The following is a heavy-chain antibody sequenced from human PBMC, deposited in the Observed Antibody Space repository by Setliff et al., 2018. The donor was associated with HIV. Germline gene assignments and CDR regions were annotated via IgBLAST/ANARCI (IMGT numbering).Heavy chain of an antibody. CDR2: VNPNSGGT. J-gene: IGHJ6*02. CDR3: ARARGYSYGGFDYYGMDV. V-gene: IGHV1-2*04. Sequence: ASVKVSCKASGYTFTAYYMNWVRQAPGQGLEWMGRVNPNSGGTNYAQKFQGWATMTRDTSISTAYMELSRLRSDDTAVYYCARARGYSYGGFDYYGMDVWGQGTTVTV. CDR1: GYTFTAYY. D-gene: IGHD5-18*01.